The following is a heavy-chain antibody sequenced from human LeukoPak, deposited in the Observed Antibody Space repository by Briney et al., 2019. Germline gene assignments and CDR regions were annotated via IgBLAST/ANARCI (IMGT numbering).Heavy chain of an antibody. Sequence: GGSLRLSCAASGFTFSSYWMSWVRQAPGKGLEWVSGINWNGGSTGYADSVKGRFTISRDNAKNSLYLQMNSLRAEDTAVYYCARDMDSGSPLFDLWGRGTLVTVSS. J-gene: IGHJ2*01. CDR3: ARDMDSGSPLFDL. CDR2: INWNGGST. CDR1: GFTFSSYW. V-gene: IGHV3-20*04. D-gene: IGHD1-26*01.